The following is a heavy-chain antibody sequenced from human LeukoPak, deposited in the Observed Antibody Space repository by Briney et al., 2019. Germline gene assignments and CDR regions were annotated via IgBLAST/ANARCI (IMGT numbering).Heavy chain of an antibody. J-gene: IGHJ4*02. CDR1: GFTFRTYG. CDR3: AKDVSALTYNASWPGPGF. CDR2: ISYDGDPK. D-gene: IGHD3-10*01. Sequence: GGSLRLSCAASGFTFRTYGMHWVRQAPGKGLEWVAVISYDGDPKFYADSVKGRFTISRDNSKNTLYLHLNSLRAEDTAIYYCAKDVSALTYNASWPGPGFWGQGTLVSVSS. V-gene: IGHV3-30*18.